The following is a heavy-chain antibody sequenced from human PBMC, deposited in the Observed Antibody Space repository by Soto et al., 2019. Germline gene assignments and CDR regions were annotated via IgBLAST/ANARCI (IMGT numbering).Heavy chain of an antibody. J-gene: IGHJ3*02. V-gene: IGHV1-2*04. CDR2: INPATGAA. CDR3: ARGGGVGVAGSAAFDM. Sequence: QLHLVQSGAVVKKPGASVTVSCSASGYPVTAYYMHWVRQAPGRGLEWMGGINPATGAAKYTQTFQGWFTMTRDTSTSTVFMERSGLTSEATAVFSLARGGGVGVAGSAAFDMWGQGTLVTVSS. D-gene: IGHD3-3*01. CDR1: GYPVTAYY.